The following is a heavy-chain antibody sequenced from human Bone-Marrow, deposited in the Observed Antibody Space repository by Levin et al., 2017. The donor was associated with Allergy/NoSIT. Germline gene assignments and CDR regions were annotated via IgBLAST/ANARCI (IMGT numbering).Heavy chain of an antibody. CDR3: AREGLLMAVPTTGYYYYGMDV. J-gene: IGHJ6*02. D-gene: IGHD1-1*01. CDR2: INPNSDDA. V-gene: IGHV1-8*01. CDR1: GYTFSTYH. Sequence: PGESLKISCKASGYTFSTYHINWVRQATGQGLEWMGRINPNSDDARYAQKFQGRVTISMKASTSTVYMELSRLTSEDTAVYYCAREGLLMAVPTTGYYYYGMDVWGQGTTVTVSS.